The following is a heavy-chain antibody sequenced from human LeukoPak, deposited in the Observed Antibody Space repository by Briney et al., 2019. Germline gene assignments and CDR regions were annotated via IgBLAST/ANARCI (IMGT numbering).Heavy chain of an antibody. V-gene: IGHV4-34*01. J-gene: IGHJ4*02. Sequence: SETLSLTCAVYGGSFSGYYWSWIRQPPGKGLEWIGEINHSGSTNYNPSLKSRVTISVDTSKNQFSLKLSSVTAADTAVYYCARGLAVAGTGTFDYWGQGTLVTVSS. CDR3: ARGLAVAGTGTFDY. D-gene: IGHD6-19*01. CDR2: INHSGST. CDR1: GGSFSGYY.